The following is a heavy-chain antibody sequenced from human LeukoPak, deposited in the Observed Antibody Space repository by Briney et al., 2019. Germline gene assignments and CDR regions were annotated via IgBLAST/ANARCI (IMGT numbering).Heavy chain of an antibody. Sequence: GKSLRLSCAASGSTFSSYSMNWVRQAPGKGLEWVSSISSSSSYIYYADSVKGRFTISRDNAKNSLYLQMNSLRAEDTAVYYCARDSEYDFWSGYYTENWFDPWGQGTLVTVSS. CDR3: ARDSEYDFWSGYYTENWFDP. V-gene: IGHV3-21*01. J-gene: IGHJ5*02. CDR1: GSTFSSYS. CDR2: ISSSSSYI. D-gene: IGHD3-3*01.